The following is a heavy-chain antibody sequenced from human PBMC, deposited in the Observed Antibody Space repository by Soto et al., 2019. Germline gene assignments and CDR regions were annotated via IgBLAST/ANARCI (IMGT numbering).Heavy chain of an antibody. V-gene: IGHV4-31*04. Sequence: QVRLQESRPGLVKPSQTLSLTCTVSSGSISSGTSYWNWIRQVPGKGLEWIGYIYYTGSTYYNPTLKRRHTITIDPSANQFPMNLSSVTDVDTAEYYCAGAPSCPSCPAGGAYDLWGQGAMVTVSS. CDR1: SGSISSGTSY. D-gene: IGHD2-21*01. J-gene: IGHJ3*01. CDR2: IYYTGST. CDR3: AGAPSCPSCPAGGAYDL.